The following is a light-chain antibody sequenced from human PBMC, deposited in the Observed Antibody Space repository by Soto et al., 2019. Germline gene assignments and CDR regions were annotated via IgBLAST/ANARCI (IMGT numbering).Light chain of an antibody. Sequence: QAVVTQEPSLTVSPGGTVTLTCGSSTGAVTSGHYPYWFQQKPGQAPRTLIYDTNNKHSWTPARFSGSLLGGKAALTLSGAQPEDEAEYYCLLSCSGARPVFGGGTKLTVL. CDR1: TGAVTSGHY. CDR3: LLSCSGARPV. V-gene: IGLV7-46*01. CDR2: DTN. J-gene: IGLJ3*02.